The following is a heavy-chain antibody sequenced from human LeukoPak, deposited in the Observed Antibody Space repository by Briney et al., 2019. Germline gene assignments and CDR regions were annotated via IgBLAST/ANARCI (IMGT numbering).Heavy chain of an antibody. D-gene: IGHD3-10*01. J-gene: IGHJ4*02. CDR1: GFTFSSYG. V-gene: IGHV3-30*18. CDR3: AKTRGESTTSQIFDY. Sequence: GGSLRLSCAASGFTFSSYGMHWVRQAPGKGLEWVAVISSDGSSKYYADSVKGRFTISRDNSKNTLYLQMNSLRAEDAAVYYCAKTRGESTTSQIFDYWGQGTLVTVSS. CDR2: ISSDGSSK.